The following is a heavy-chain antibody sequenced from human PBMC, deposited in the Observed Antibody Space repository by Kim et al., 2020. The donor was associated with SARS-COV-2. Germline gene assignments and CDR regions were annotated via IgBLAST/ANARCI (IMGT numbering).Heavy chain of an antibody. J-gene: IGHJ4*02. Sequence: SETLSLTCAVSGGSISSGGYSWSWIRQPPGKGLEWIGYIYHSGSTYYNPSLKSRVTISVDRSKNQFSLKLSSVTAADTAVYYCARAYSYGLGFDYWGQGTLVTVSS. CDR3: ARAYSYGLGFDY. D-gene: IGHD5-18*01. V-gene: IGHV4-30-2*01. CDR2: IYHSGST. CDR1: GGSISSGGYS.